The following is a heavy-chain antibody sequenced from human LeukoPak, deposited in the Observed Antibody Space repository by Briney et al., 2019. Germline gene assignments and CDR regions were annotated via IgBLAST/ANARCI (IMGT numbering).Heavy chain of an antibody. CDR1: GYTLTELS. V-gene: IGHV1-24*01. Sequence: ASVKVSCKVSGYTLTELSMHWVRQAPGKGLEWMGGFDLEDGETIYAQKFQGRVTMTEDPSTDTAYMELSSLRSEDTAVYYRATNSGGSSGYYYYWGQGTLVTVSS. J-gene: IGHJ4*02. CDR3: ATNSGGSSGYYYY. D-gene: IGHD3-22*01. CDR2: FDLEDGET.